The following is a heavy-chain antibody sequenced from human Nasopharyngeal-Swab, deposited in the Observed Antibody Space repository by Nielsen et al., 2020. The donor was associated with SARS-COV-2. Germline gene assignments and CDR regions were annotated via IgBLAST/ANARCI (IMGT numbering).Heavy chain of an antibody. Sequence: LRLSCTVSGGSISSGGYYWSWIRQHPGKGLEWIGYIYYSGSTYYNPSLKSRVTISADTSKNQFSLKLSSVTAADTAVYYCARDWGNSGAFDIWGQGTMVTVSS. V-gene: IGHV4-31*03. J-gene: IGHJ3*02. CDR3: ARDWGNSGAFDI. D-gene: IGHD4-23*01. CDR1: GGSISSGGYY. CDR2: IYYSGST.